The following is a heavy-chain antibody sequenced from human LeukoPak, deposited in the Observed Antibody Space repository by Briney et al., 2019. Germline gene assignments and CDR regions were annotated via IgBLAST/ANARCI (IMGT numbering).Heavy chain of an antibody. CDR1: GSTFSSYW. CDR2: IKQDGSEK. CDR3: AKEFGQQLVRGLFDY. J-gene: IGHJ4*02. D-gene: IGHD6-13*01. V-gene: IGHV3-7*03. Sequence: HPGGSLRLSCAASGSTFSSYWMSWVRQAPGKGLEWVANIKQDGSEKYYVDSVKGRFTISRDNAKNTLYLQMNSLRAEDTAVYYCAKEFGQQLVRGLFDYWGQGTLVTVSS.